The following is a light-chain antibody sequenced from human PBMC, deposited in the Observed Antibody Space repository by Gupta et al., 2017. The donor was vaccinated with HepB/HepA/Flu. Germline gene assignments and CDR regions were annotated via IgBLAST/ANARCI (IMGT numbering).Light chain of an antibody. CDR1: KDVDNW. V-gene: IGKV1-12*01. Sequence: DILMTQSPSPVSASVGDRVTISCRARKDVDNWIVWYQQRPGKAPKLLIYHSSTLQTGVPSRFSGSGSGTDFTLTISSLHPEDFATYYCQQTNDFPITFGQGTRLEIK. CDR2: HSS. CDR3: QQTNDFPIT. J-gene: IGKJ5*01.